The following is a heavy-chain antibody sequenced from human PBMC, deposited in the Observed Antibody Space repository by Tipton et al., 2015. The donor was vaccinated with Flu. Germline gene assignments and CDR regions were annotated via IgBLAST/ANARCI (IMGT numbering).Heavy chain of an antibody. CDR2: IYTSGST. Sequence: TLSLTCTVSDDSISSYYWSWIRQPAGKGLEWIGRIYTSGSTNYNPSLKSRVTMSVDTSKKQFSLKLSSVTAADTAVYYCARDLDIVVAEDYYYYMDVWGKGTTVTVSS. D-gene: IGHD2-2*01. CDR3: ARDLDIVVAEDYYYYMDV. CDR1: DDSISSYY. V-gene: IGHV4-4*07. J-gene: IGHJ6*03.